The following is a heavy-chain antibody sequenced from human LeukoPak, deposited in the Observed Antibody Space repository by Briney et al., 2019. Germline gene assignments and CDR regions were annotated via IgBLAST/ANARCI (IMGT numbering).Heavy chain of an antibody. CDR2: FHNSGTS. D-gene: IGHD3-16*01. CDR1: DDSISDYY. CDR3: TRGAGWLIDY. J-gene: IGHJ4*02. V-gene: IGHV4-59*01. Sequence: SETLSLTCTVSDDSISDYYRGWLRQPPGKGLEWIGYFHNSGTSTYNPSLKSRVTISADTSKNQFSLKLNSLTTTDTAVYYCTRGAGWLIDYWGQGILVTVSS.